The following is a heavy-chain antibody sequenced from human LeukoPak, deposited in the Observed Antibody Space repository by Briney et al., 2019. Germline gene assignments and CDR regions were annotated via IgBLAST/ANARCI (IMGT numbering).Heavy chain of an antibody. CDR3: AKATVGTTGGSFDY. CDR2: ISRSGEST. J-gene: IGHJ4*02. Sequence: GGSLRLSCAASGFTFSSYAMRWVRQAPGKGLEWASGISRSGESTYYGDSGKGRCTISRDNSKNPLYLQMSGLRAEDTAVYYCAKATVGTTGGSFDYWGQGTLVTVSS. CDR1: GFTFSSYA. D-gene: IGHD1-26*01. V-gene: IGHV3-23*01.